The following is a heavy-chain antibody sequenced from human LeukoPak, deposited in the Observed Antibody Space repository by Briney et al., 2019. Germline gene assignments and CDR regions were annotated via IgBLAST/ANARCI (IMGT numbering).Heavy chain of an antibody. CDR1: GFTLSSYA. V-gene: IGHV3-23*01. CDR2: ISGSGGST. D-gene: IGHD5-24*01. Sequence: GGSLRLSCAASGFTLSSYAMSWVRQAPGKGLEWVSAISGSGGSTYYADSVKGRFTISRDNSKNTLYLQMNSLRAEDTAVYYCAKPRALDGYNSYYFDYWGQGTLVTVSS. J-gene: IGHJ4*02. CDR3: AKPRALDGYNSYYFDY.